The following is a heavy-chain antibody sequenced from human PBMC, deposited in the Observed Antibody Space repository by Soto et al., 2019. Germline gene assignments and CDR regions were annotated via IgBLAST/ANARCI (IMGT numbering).Heavy chain of an antibody. V-gene: IGHV4-4*07. Sequence: QVQLQESGPGLVKPSETLSLTCTFSGDSTSTYSWNWIRQPAGKGLECIGRIYTTGSSNYNPSLESRIAISVDTSKNQFFLKFSSVTAADTAVYYCSGAAYNYGPFDSWGQGTLVTVSS. D-gene: IGHD5-18*01. CDR1: GDSTSTYS. CDR2: IYTTGSS. J-gene: IGHJ4*02. CDR3: SGAAYNYGPFDS.